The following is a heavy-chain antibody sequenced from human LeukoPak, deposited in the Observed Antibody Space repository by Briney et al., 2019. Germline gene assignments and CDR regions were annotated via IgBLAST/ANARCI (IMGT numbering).Heavy chain of an antibody. Sequence: QPGGSLRLSCVASGFTPGSYGMQWVRQAPGKGLEWVAYVRYDGSKAYYADYVKGRFTISRDTSKNMVYLQMDSLRAEDTAVYYCAKVFSSWFYYFDYWGQGTLVTVSS. CDR3: AKVFSSWFYYFDY. J-gene: IGHJ4*02. CDR1: GFTPGSYG. D-gene: IGHD6-13*01. CDR2: VRYDGSKA. V-gene: IGHV3-30*02.